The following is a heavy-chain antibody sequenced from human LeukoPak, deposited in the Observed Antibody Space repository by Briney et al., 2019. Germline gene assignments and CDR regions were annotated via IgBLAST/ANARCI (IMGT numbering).Heavy chain of an antibody. CDR2: IYPADSDS. V-gene: IGHV5-51*01. CDR1: GYSFTNYW. J-gene: IGHJ3*02. D-gene: IGHD7-27*01. CDR3: ARLTGDRTFDI. Sequence: GESLKISCKGSGYSFTNYWIGWVRQMPGKGLEWMGTIYPADSDSRYSPSFQGQVIISADKSIRTAYLQWSSLKASDTAIYYCARLTGDRTFDIWGQGTMVTISS.